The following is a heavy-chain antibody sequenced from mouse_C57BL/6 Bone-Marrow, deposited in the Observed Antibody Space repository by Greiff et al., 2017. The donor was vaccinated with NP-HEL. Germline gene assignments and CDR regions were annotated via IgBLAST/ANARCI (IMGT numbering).Heavy chain of an antibody. CDR3: ARGRFFAY. Sequence: VHLVESGAELVRPGASVKLSCKASGYTFTDYYINWVKQRPGQGLEWIARIYPGSGNTYYNEKFKGKATLTAEKSSSTAYMQLSSLTSEDSAVYFCARGRFFAYWGQGTLVTVSA. CDR1: GYTFTDYY. CDR2: IYPGSGNT. J-gene: IGHJ3*01. V-gene: IGHV1-76*01.